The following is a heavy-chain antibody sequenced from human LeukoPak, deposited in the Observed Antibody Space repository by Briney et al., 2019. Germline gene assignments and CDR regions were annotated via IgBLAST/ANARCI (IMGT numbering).Heavy chain of an antibody. V-gene: IGHV4-34*01. D-gene: IGHD3-16*01. CDR2: INHSVST. CDR3: AREGYGLRFDY. Sequence: PSETLSLTCAVYGGSFSGYYWSWIRQPPGNGLEWIGEINHSVSTNYNPSLKSRVTISVETSKNQFSLKLSSVTAADTAVYYCAREGYGLRFDYWGQGTLVTVSS. J-gene: IGHJ4*02. CDR1: GGSFSGYY.